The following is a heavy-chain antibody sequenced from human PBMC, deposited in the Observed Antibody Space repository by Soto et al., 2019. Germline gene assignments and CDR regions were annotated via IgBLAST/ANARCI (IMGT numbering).Heavy chain of an antibody. CDR3: ARGGTIFGVVIEYYYYYGMDV. V-gene: IGHV1-46*01. J-gene: IGHJ6*02. CDR2: INPSGGST. CDR1: GYTFTSYY. D-gene: IGHD3-3*01. Sequence: ASVKVSCKASGYTFTSYYIHWVRQAPGQGLEWMGIINPSGGSTSYAQKFQGRVTMTRDASTSTVYMELSSLRSEDTAVYYCARGGTIFGVVIEYYYYYGMDVWGQGTTVTVSS.